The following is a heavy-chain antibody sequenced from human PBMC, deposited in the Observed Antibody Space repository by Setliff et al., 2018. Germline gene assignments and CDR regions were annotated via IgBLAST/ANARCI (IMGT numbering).Heavy chain of an antibody. CDR1: GYTFTNYG. CDR2: INNYNFNT. V-gene: IGHV1-18*01. Sequence: ASVKVSCKASGYTFTNYGITWVPQAPGQGLEWMGWINNYNFNTNYAQKLQGRVTMTTDTSTSTAYMELRSLRSDDTAMYYCARSARSGYYHNRDSFDIWGQGTRVTVSS. CDR3: ARSARSGYYHNRDSFDI. J-gene: IGHJ3*02. D-gene: IGHD5-12*01.